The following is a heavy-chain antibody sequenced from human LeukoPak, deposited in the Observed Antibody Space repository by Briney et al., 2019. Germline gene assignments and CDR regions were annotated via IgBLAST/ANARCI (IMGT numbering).Heavy chain of an antibody. V-gene: IGHV1-18*01. Sequence: ASVKVSCKASGYTFTTYGISWVRQAPGQGLEWMGWISAYDGNTNYAQKFQGRVTMTRDTSTSTAYMELRSLRSDDTAVYYCARDSLDCSGGSCYSREYFQDWGQGTLVTVSS. CDR3: ARDSLDCSGGSCYSREYFQD. D-gene: IGHD2-15*01. CDR2: ISAYDGNT. CDR1: GYTFTTYG. J-gene: IGHJ1*01.